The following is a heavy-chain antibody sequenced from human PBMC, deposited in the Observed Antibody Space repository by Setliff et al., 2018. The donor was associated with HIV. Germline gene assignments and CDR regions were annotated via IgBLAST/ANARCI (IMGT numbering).Heavy chain of an antibody. CDR3: VRMLSYSPYFDY. V-gene: IGHV2-70*11. CDR1: GFSLSTSGVC. D-gene: IGHD1-26*01. J-gene: IGHJ4*02. Sequence: QTLTLTCTFSGFSLSTSGVCVSWIRQPPGKALEWLARIDWDDDKYYSTSLKTRLTISKDTSKNQVVLKMTNMDPVDTATYYCVRMLSYSPYFDYWGQGTLVTVSS. CDR2: IDWDDDK.